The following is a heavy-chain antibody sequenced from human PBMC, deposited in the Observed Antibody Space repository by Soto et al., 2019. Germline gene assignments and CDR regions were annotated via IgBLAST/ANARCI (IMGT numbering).Heavy chain of an antibody. D-gene: IGHD1-1*01. Sequence: EVQLVESGGDLVKPGGSLRLSCVTSGFMFSSAWMSWVRQAPGKGLEWVGRIKSKADGGARDYAAPVKGRFSISRDDSKIKLYLQINSLRAADTAVYYCVEGWNDFWGQGTLVTVSS. V-gene: IGHV3-15*01. CDR1: GFMFSSAW. J-gene: IGHJ4*02. CDR3: VEGWNDF. CDR2: IKSKADGGAR.